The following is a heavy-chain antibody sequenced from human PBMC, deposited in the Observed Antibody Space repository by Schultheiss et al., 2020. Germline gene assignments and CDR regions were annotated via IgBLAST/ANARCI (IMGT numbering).Heavy chain of an antibody. J-gene: IGHJ6*03. Sequence: ASVKVSCKASGYTFTSYGISWVRQAPGQGLEWMKWISVYNGNTNFAQKLQGRVTMTTDTSTSTAYMELRSLRSDDTAVYYCARGIRDYGDYRRSHLYYYMDVWGEGTTVTVSS. D-gene: IGHD4-17*01. CDR1: GYTFTSYG. CDR3: ARGIRDYGDYRRSHLYYYMDV. V-gene: IGHV1-18*04. CDR2: ISVYNGNT.